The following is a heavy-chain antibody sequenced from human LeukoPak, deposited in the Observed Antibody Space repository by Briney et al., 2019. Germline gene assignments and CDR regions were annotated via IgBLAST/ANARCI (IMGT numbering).Heavy chain of an antibody. D-gene: IGHD1-26*01. CDR2: ISGSGGST. CDR3: AKDLYGGSYYDYYFDY. Sequence: PGGSLRLSCAASGFTFSSYAMSWVRQAPGKGLEWVSAISGSGGSTYCADSVKGRFTISRDNSKNTLYLQMNSLRAEDTAVYYCAKDLYGGSYYDYYFDYWGQGTLVTVSS. V-gene: IGHV3-23*01. CDR1: GFTFSSYA. J-gene: IGHJ4*02.